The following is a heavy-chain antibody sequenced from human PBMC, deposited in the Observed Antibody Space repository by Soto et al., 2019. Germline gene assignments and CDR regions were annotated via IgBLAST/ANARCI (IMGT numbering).Heavy chain of an antibody. CDR3: AEGVYDSSGPLGLRADY. CDR2: IIPIFGTA. Sequence: QVQLVQSGAEVKKPGSSVKVSCKASGGTFSSYAISWVRQAPGQGLEWMGGIIPIFGTANYAQKCQGRVTITADESTSTAYMELSSLRSEDTAVYYCAEGVYDSSGPLGLRADYWGQGTLVTVAS. J-gene: IGHJ4*02. D-gene: IGHD3-22*01. CDR1: GGTFSSYA. V-gene: IGHV1-69*01.